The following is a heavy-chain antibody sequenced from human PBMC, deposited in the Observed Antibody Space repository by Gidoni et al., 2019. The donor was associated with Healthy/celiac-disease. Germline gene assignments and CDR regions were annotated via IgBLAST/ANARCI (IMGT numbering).Heavy chain of an antibody. CDR1: GYTFTSYD. CDR3: ARGPSSSSWYYYYGMDV. D-gene: IGHD6-13*01. J-gene: IGHJ6*02. Sequence: QVQLVQSGAEVKKPGASVKVSCKASGYTFTSYDINWVRQATGQGLEWMGWMNPNSGNTGYAQKFQGRVTMTRNTSISTAYMELSSLRSEDTAVYYCARGPSSSSWYYYYGMDVWGQGTTVTVSS. V-gene: IGHV1-8*01. CDR2: MNPNSGNT.